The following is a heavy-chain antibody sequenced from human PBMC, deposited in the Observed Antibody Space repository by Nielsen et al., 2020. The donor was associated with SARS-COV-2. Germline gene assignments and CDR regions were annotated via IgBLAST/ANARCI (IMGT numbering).Heavy chain of an antibody. CDR1: GFTFSSYS. CDR3: AKAGAKFSSAWSVWFDP. CDR2: ISSSSSYI. V-gene: IGHV3-21*01. D-gene: IGHD6-13*01. Sequence: GESLKISCAASGFTFSSYSMNWVRQAPGKGLEWVSSISSSSSYIYYADSVKGRFTISRDNAKNSLYLQMNSLRAEDTAVYYCAKAGAKFSSAWSVWFDPWGQGTLGTVSS. J-gene: IGHJ5*02.